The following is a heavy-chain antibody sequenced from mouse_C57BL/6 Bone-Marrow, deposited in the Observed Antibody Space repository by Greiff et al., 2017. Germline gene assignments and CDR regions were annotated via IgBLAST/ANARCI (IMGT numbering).Heavy chain of an antibody. CDR1: GYTFTSYW. J-gene: IGHJ3*01. V-gene: IGHV1-69*01. Sequence: VQLQQPGAELVMPGASVKLSCKASGYTFTSYWMHWVKQRPGQGLEWIGEIDPSDSYTNYNQKFKGKSTLTVDKSSSTAYMQLSSLTSEDSAVYYCARYGNYAGFAYWGQGTLVTVSA. D-gene: IGHD2-1*01. CDR2: IDPSDSYT. CDR3: ARYGNYAGFAY.